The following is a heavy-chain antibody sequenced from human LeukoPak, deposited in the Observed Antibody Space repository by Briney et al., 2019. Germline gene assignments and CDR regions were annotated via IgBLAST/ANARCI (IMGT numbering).Heavy chain of an antibody. D-gene: IGHD1-1*01. CDR1: GFTFSSYV. V-gene: IGHV3-23*01. J-gene: IGHJ4*02. Sequence: GGSLRLSCAASGFTFSSYVMSWVRQAPGKGLEWFSAISGSGGSTYYADSVKGRFTISRDNSKNTLYLQMNSLGADDTAVYYCAKGNWRYFDYWGQGTLVTVSS. CDR2: ISGSGGST. CDR3: AKGNWRYFDY.